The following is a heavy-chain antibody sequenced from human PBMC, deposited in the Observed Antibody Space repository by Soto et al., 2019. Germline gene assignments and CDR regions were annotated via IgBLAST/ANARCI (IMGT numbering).Heavy chain of an antibody. Sequence: GASVKVSYKASGYTFTGYYIHWVRQAPGQGPEWMGEISPNSGGTKYAQRFQGRVTMTRDTSITTVYMELSNLSPDDTAVYYCGKGRSGDVGVFYWGQGTLVTVSS. CDR3: GKGRSGDVGVFY. D-gene: IGHD1-26*01. CDR1: GYTFTGYY. V-gene: IGHV1-2*02. CDR2: ISPNSGGT. J-gene: IGHJ4*02.